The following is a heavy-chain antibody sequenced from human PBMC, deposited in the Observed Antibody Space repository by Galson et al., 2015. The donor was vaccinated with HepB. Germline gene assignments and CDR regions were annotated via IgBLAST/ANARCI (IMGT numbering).Heavy chain of an antibody. V-gene: IGHV3-7*01. Sequence: SLRLSCAASGFTFSSYWMSWVRQAPGKGLEWVANIKMDGGEKYYVDSVKGRFTISRDNAKDSLYLQMNSLRDEDTAVYYCARDRGYCSGGACYTLFDYWGQGTLVTVSS. CDR3: ARDRGYCSGGACYTLFDY. CDR2: IKMDGGEK. J-gene: IGHJ4*02. CDR1: GFTFSSYW. D-gene: IGHD2-15*01.